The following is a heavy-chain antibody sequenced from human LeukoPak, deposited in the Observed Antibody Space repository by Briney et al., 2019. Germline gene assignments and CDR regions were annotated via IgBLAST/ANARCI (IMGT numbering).Heavy chain of an antibody. J-gene: IGHJ6*03. Sequence: SETLSLTCTVSGGSISSSSYYWGWIRQPPGKGLEWIGSIYYSGSTYYNPSLKSRVTISVDTSKNQFSLKLSSVTAADTAVYYCARDIHIVGPILYYYYMDVWGKGTTVTVSS. CDR1: GGSISSSSYY. CDR3: ARDIHIVGPILYYYYMDV. CDR2: IYYSGST. V-gene: IGHV4-39*07. D-gene: IGHD1-26*01.